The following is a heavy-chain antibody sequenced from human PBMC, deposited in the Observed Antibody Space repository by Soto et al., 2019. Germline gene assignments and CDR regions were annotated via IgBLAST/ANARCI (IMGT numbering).Heavy chain of an antibody. D-gene: IGHD5-12*01. CDR3: ARGRGVATINFNRYFDY. V-gene: IGHV4-34*01. CDR1: GGSFSVYY. J-gene: IGHJ4*02. CDR2: INHSGST. Sequence: QVQLQQWGAGLLKPSETLSLTCAVYGGSFSVYYWSWIRQPPGKGLEWIGAINHSGSTNYNPSLRSRVTISVDTSKNQFSLKLSSVTAADTAVYYCARGRGVATINFNRYFDYWGQGTLVTVSS.